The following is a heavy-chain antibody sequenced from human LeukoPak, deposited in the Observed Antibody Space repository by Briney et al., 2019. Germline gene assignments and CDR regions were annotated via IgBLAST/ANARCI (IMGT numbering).Heavy chain of an antibody. CDR2: IYYSGST. J-gene: IGHJ6*03. V-gene: IGHV4-59*01. D-gene: IGHD3-3*01. CDR1: GGSISSYY. CDR3: ARAGPPTLRSSYYYYYYMDV. Sequence: SETLSLTCTVSGGSISSYYWSWIRQPPGKGLEWIGYIYYSGSTNYNPSLKSRVTISVDTSKNQFSLKLSSVTAADTAVYYCARAGPPTLRSSYYYYYYMDVWGKGTTVTISS.